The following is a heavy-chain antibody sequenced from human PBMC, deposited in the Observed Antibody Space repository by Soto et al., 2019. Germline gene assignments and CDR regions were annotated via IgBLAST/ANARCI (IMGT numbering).Heavy chain of an antibody. D-gene: IGHD6-19*01. CDR1: GFTFSSYW. CDR3: AKAEVRVAVAGPVY. J-gene: IGHJ4*02. V-gene: IGHV3-7*01. CDR2: IKQDGGEK. Sequence: GGSLRLSCAASGFTFSSYWMIWVRQAPGKGLEWVANIKQDGGEKYYVDSVKGRFTISRDNAKNSLYLQMNSLRAEDTAVYYCAKAEVRVAVAGPVYWGQGTLVTVSS.